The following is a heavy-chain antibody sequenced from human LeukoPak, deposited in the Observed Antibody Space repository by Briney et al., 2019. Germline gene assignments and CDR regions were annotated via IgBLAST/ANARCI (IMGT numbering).Heavy chain of an antibody. CDR2: IYHSGST. CDR1: DYSISSGYY. V-gene: IGHV4-38-2*02. J-gene: IGHJ4*02. Sequence: SETLSLTCSVSDYSISSGYYWGWIRQPPGKGLEWIGSIYHSGSTYYNPSLKSRVTISVDTSKNHFSLKLTSVTAADTAVYYCARLVGATDYRGQGTLVTVSS. CDR3: ARLVGATDY. D-gene: IGHD1-26*01.